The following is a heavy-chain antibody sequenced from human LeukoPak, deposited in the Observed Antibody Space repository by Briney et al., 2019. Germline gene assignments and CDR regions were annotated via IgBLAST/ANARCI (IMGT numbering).Heavy chain of an antibody. V-gene: IGHV4-31*03. D-gene: IGHD4-11*01. CDR2: IHYSGST. CDR3: ARDAIDSNYFDF. Sequence: SETLSLTCTVSGGSISSGGYYWSWIRQYPGKGLEWIGYIHYSGSTYYNPSLSSRVTISVDRSTNHFSLKVSSVTAADTAVYYCARDAIDSNYFDFWGQGTLGTVSS. J-gene: IGHJ4*02. CDR1: GGSISSGGYY.